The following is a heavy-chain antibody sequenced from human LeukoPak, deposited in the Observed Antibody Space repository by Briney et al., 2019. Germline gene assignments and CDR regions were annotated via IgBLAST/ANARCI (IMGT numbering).Heavy chain of an antibody. CDR2: INHSGST. V-gene: IGHV4-34*01. CDR1: GGSFSGYY. D-gene: IGHD5/OR15-5a*01. CDR3: ARALRLGPFLFYFAY. J-gene: IGHJ4*02. Sequence: SETLSLTCAVCGGSFSGYYWSWIRQPPGKGLEWIGEINHSGSTNYNPSLKSRVTISVDTSKNQFSLNLSSVTVADTAVFFCARALRLGPFLFYFAYWGQGALVTVSS.